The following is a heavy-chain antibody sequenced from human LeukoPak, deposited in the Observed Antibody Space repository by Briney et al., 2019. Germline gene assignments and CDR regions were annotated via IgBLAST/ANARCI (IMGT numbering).Heavy chain of an antibody. CDR1: GYTFTNYD. Sequence: ASVKVSCKASGYTFTNYDINWVRQATGQGLEWMGWMNPNSGNTVYAQKFKGRVTMTKSTSISTAYMELSSLRSEDTAVYYCARGGGATSKNFDYWGQGTLVTVSS. CDR3: ARGGGATSKNFDY. CDR2: MNPNSGNT. J-gene: IGHJ4*02. V-gene: IGHV1-8*01. D-gene: IGHD1-26*01.